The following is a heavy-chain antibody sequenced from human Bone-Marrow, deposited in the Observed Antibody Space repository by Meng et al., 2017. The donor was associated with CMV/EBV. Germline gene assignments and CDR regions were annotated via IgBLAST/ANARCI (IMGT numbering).Heavy chain of an antibody. V-gene: IGHV4-39*07. CDR1: GGSISSSSYY. CDR3: ARGRVRFLEWLSAYYFDY. D-gene: IGHD3-3*01. Sequence: LETLSLTCTVSGGSISSSSYYWGWIRQPPGKGLEWIGSIYYSGSTCYNPSLKSRVTISVDTSKNQFSLKLSSVTAADTAVYYCARGRVRFLEWLSAYYFDYWGQGTRVTVSS. J-gene: IGHJ4*02. CDR2: IYYSGST.